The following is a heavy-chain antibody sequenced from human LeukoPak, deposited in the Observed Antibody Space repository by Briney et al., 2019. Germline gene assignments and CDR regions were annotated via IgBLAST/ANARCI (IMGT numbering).Heavy chain of an antibody. CDR3: AREGYYDQDDY. CDR1: GFTFSSYE. D-gene: IGHD3-22*01. Sequence: PGGSLRLFCAASGFTFSSYEMNWVRQAPGKGLEWVSYISSSGSTIYYADSVKGRFTISRDNAKNSLYLQMNSLRAEDTAVYYCAREGYYDQDDYWGQGTLVTVSS. V-gene: IGHV3-48*03. CDR2: ISSSGSTI. J-gene: IGHJ4*02.